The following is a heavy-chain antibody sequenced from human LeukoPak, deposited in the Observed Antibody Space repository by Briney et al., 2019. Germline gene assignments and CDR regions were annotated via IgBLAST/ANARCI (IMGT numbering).Heavy chain of an antibody. Sequence: GGSLRLSCAASGFTFSSYDMTWVRQAPGRGLEWVSSIRPSGDNTYYGDSVKGRFTISRDNAKNSLYLQMNSLRAEDTAMYYCARPLMYYFGSETYYWFDPWGQGTLVTVSS. CDR1: GFTFSSYD. J-gene: IGHJ5*02. V-gene: IGHV3-21*01. D-gene: IGHD3-10*01. CDR3: ARPLMYYFGSETYYWFDP. CDR2: IRPSGDNT.